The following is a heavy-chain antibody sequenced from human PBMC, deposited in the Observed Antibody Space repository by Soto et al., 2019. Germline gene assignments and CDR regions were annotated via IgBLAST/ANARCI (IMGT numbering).Heavy chain of an antibody. CDR2: ITGSGLTI. J-gene: IGHJ4*02. V-gene: IGHV3-23*01. CDR3: AKDDVSGDGLWLVSD. D-gene: IGHD2-21*02. CDR1: GFTFSKYA. Sequence: WSLRLSCEASGFTFSKYAMIWVRQAPGKGQEWVSGITGSGLTIEHSASVKGRFTISRDNSKNTVYLQMNSLRAEDTAIYYCAKDDVSGDGLWLVSDWGQGTPVTVSS.